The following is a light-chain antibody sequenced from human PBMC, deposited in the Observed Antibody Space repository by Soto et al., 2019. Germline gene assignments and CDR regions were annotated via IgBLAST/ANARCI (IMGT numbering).Light chain of an antibody. CDR1: QSVSGNN. Sequence: EIVLTQSPGTLSLSPGERDTLSCRASQSVSGNNLAWYQQRPDQAPRLLIYAASIRATGIPDRIAGSGSETDFTLTISRLEPEDLAVYYCPQIHNSGPLSFGGGTKVEI. CDR3: PQIHNSGPLS. V-gene: IGKV3-20*01. J-gene: IGKJ4*01. CDR2: AAS.